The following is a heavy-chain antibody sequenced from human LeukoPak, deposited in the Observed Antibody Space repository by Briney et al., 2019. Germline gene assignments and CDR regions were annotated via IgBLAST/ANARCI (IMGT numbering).Heavy chain of an antibody. Sequence: GGSLRLSCAASGFTFSSYAMSWVRQAPGKGLEWVSAISGSGGSTYYADSVKGRFTISRDNSKNTLYLQMYSLRAEDTAVYYCAKARNVLRYFDWLVDYWGQGTLVTVSS. J-gene: IGHJ4*02. CDR3: AKARNVLRYFDWLVDY. CDR2: ISGSGGST. CDR1: GFTFSSYA. V-gene: IGHV3-23*01. D-gene: IGHD3-9*01.